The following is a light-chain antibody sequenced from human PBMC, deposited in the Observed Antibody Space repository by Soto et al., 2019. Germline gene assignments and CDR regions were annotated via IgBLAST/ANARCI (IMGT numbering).Light chain of an antibody. J-gene: IGLJ2*01. CDR1: SGSIASNY. V-gene: IGLV6-57*04. Sequence: KFMLTQPHSVSESPGKTITISCTRSSGSIASNYVQWYQQRPGSAPTTVIYEDNQRPPGVPDRFSGSIDSSSTSASLTTSGLTTEDEADYCCQSYDSCLVVFGGGTKLTVL. CDR3: QSYDSCLVV. CDR2: EDN.